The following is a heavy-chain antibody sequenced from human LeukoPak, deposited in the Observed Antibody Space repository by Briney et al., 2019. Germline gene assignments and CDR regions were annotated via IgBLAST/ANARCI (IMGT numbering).Heavy chain of an antibody. CDR3: AKGYSYGYIRY. CDR2: IYDGGST. V-gene: IGHV3-66*01. CDR1: GFTVSSNY. J-gene: IGHJ4*02. D-gene: IGHD5-18*01. Sequence: GGSLRLSCVASGFTVSSNYMNWVRQAPGKGLEWVSVIYDGGSTDYADSVKGRLTISRDNSKNMLYLQMNSLRAEDTAVYYCAKGYSYGYIRYWGQGTLVTVSS.